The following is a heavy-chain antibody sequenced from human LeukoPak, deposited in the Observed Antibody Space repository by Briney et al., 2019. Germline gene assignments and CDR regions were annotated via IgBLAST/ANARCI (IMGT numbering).Heavy chain of an antibody. CDR1: GYSISSGYY. Sequence: SETLSLTCTVSGYSISSGYYWSWIRQPPGKGLEWIGYIYYSGSTNYNPSLKSRVTISVDTSKNQFSLKLSSVTAADTAVYYCARGGPTPEDYWGQGTLVTVPS. CDR3: ARGGPTPEDY. CDR2: IYYSGST. V-gene: IGHV4-38-2*02. J-gene: IGHJ4*02.